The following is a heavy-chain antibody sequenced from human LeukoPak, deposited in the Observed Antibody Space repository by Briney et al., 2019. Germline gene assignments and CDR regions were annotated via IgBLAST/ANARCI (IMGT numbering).Heavy chain of an antibody. D-gene: IGHD2-21*02. Sequence: SVKVSCKASGGTFSSYAISWVRQAPGQGLEWMGRIIPILGIANYAQKFQGRVTITADKSTSTAYMELSSLRSEDTAVYYCARVADCGGDCPYYFDYWGQGTLVTVSS. CDR3: ARVADCGGDCPYYFDY. CDR1: GGTFSSYA. V-gene: IGHV1-69*04. CDR2: IIPILGIA. J-gene: IGHJ4*02.